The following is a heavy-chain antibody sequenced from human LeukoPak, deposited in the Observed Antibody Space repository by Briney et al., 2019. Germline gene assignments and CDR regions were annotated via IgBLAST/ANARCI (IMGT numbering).Heavy chain of an antibody. D-gene: IGHD3-22*01. CDR1: GYTFTYRY. CDR3: ASSYDSSGDYGMDV. J-gene: IGHJ6*02. CDR2: ITPFNGNT. V-gene: IGHV1-45*02. Sequence: SVKVSCKASGYTFTYRYLHWVRQAPGQALEWMGWITPFNGNTNYAQKFQDRVTITRDRSMSTAYMELSSLRSEDTAMYYCASSYDSSGDYGMDVWGQGTTVTVSS.